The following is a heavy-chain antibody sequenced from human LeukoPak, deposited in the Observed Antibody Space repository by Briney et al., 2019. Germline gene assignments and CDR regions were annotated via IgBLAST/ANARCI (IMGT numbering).Heavy chain of an antibody. V-gene: IGHV4-59*01. J-gene: IGHJ4*02. CDR3: ARTKRVDYLDL. CDR1: GASISGYY. CDR2: IYDSGTT. Sequence: SETLSLTCSVSGASISGYYWSWIRQPPGKGLEWIAYIYDSGTTDYNPSLKSRVAISVDTSKNQFSLKLSSVTAADTAVYYCARTKRVDYLDLWGQGTLVTVSS. D-gene: IGHD2-15*01.